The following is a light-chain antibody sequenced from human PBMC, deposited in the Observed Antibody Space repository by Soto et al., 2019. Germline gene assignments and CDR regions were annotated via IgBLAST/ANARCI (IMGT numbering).Light chain of an antibody. CDR2: GAS. J-gene: IGKJ1*01. V-gene: IGKV3D-15*01. CDR1: QSVSSN. CDR3: QQYNNWPPWT. Sequence: EIVMTQSPATLSVSPGERATLSCTASQSVSSNLAWYQQKPGQAPRLLIYGASIRATGIPATFSGSGSGTEFTLTISSLQSEDVAVYYCQQYNNWPPWTFGQGTKVEIK.